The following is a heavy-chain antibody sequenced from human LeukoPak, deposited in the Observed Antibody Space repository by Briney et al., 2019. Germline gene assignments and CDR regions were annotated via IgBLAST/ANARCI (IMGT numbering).Heavy chain of an antibody. CDR2: ISSSGSTI. CDR3: ASALKGIAAADVPSNYYYYYMDV. V-gene: IGHV3-48*04. J-gene: IGHJ6*03. Sequence: PGGSLRLSCAASGFTFSSYAMSWVRQAPGKGLEWVSYISSSGSTIYYTDSVKGRFTISRDNAKNSLYLQMNSLRAEDTAVYYCASALKGIAAADVPSNYYYYYMDVWGKGTTVTVSS. CDR1: GFTFSSYA. D-gene: IGHD6-13*01.